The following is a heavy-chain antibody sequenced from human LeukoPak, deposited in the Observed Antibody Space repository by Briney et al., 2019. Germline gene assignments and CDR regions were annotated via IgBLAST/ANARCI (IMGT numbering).Heavy chain of an antibody. V-gene: IGHV1-2*02. CDR2: INLNSGGT. CDR3: ATGIAVAADSDYYYYGMDV. CDR1: GYTFTGYY. J-gene: IGHJ6*02. Sequence: ASVKVSCKASGYTFTGYYMHWVRQAPGQGLEWMGWINLNSGGTNYAQKFQGRVTMTRDTSISTAYMELSRLRSDDTAVYYCATGIAVAADSDYYYYGMDVWGQGTTVTVSS. D-gene: IGHD6-19*01.